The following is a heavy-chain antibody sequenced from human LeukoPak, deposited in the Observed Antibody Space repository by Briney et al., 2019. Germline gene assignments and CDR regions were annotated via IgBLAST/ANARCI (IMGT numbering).Heavy chain of an antibody. D-gene: IGHD4/OR15-4a*01. V-gene: IGHV1-2*02. CDR3: ASGDYGDPPLNY. CDR1: GYRFTGYY. CDR2: INPNTGGT. J-gene: IGHJ4*02. Sequence: ASVKVSCKTSGYRFTGYYMHWVRQAPGQGLQWMGWINPNTGGTNYAQKFQGRVTMTRDTSISTAYMELSRLRSDDTAVYYCASGDYGDPPLNYWGQGTLVTVSS.